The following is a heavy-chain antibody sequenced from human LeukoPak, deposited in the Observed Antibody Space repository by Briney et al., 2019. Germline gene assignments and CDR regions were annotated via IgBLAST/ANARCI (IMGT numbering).Heavy chain of an antibody. V-gene: IGHV4-59*01. CDR1: GGSISSYY. J-gene: IGHJ4*02. Sequence: SETLSLTCTVSGGSISSYYWSWIRQPAGKGLEWIGYIYYSGSTNYNPSLKSRVTISVDTSKNQFSLKLSSVTAADTAVYYCASGELGYCSSTSCYFGVLGYWGQGTLVTVSS. CDR3: ASGELGYCSSTSCYFGVLGY. D-gene: IGHD2-2*01. CDR2: IYYSGST.